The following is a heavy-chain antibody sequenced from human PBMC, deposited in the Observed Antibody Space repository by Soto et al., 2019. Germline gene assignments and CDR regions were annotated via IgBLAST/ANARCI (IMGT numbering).Heavy chain of an antibody. D-gene: IGHD2-2*01. CDR1: GFTPGEYA. V-gene: IGHV3-49*04. J-gene: IGHJ4*02. Sequence: GGSLRLSCTTSGFTPGEYALTWVRQAPARGLEWVAFIRSRLAGGTPEYAASVKGRFTMSRDDSKSVAYLQMNSLKTDDTGMYYCARIGPEAAMRWFFDYWGQGTPVTVST. CDR2: IRSRLAGGTP. CDR3: ARIGPEAAMRWFFDY.